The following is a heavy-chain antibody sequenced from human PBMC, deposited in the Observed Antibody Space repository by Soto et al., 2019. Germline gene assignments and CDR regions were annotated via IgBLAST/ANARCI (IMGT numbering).Heavy chain of an antibody. CDR1: ECTSSSLA. Sequence: AAECTSSSLAMHRVIQAPGKGLEWVAVISYDGSNKYYADSVKGRFTISRDNSKNMLYLQMNSLRAEDTAVYYCARVLRYSHFDYWGQGTLVTVSS. D-gene: IGHD3-9*01. V-gene: IGHV3-30-3*01. J-gene: IGHJ4*02. CDR3: ARVLRYSHFDY. CDR2: ISYDGSNK.